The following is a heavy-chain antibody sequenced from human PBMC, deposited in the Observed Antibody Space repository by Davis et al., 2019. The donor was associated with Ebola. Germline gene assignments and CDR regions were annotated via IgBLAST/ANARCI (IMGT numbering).Heavy chain of an antibody. D-gene: IGHD6-13*01. Sequence: ASVKVSCKASGYTFTSYAITWVRQAPGQGLEWMGWISAYNGNTNYAEKLQGRVTMTTDASTSTAYMELRSLRSDDTAAYYCARPLYGNSWFGYVFDIWGQGTMVIVSS. CDR3: ARPLYGNSWFGYVFDI. V-gene: IGHV1-18*01. CDR1: GYTFTSYA. CDR2: ISAYNGNT. J-gene: IGHJ3*02.